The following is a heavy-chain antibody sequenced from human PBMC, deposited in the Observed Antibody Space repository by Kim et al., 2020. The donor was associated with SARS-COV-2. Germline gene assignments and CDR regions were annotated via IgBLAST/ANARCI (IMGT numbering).Heavy chain of an antibody. J-gene: IGHJ4*02. D-gene: IGHD5-18*01. Sequence: KYSIESVQGRFTTSGDNAKNSLYLQMNSLRAEDTAVYYCARDGYVETGVDYWGQGTLVTVSS. V-gene: IGHV3-7*01. CDR2: K. CDR3: ARDGYVETGVDY.